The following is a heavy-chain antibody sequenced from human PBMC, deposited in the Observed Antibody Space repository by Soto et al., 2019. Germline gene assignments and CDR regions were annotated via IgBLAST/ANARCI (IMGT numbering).Heavy chain of an antibody. CDR1: GFTFSTYA. D-gene: IGHD2-2*01. CDR3: AKLSLDCRSISCYLNPPTGYYYYGVDV. CDR2: ISGTGGST. V-gene: IGHV3-23*01. J-gene: IGHJ6*02. Sequence: GGSLRLSCAASGFTFSTYAMSWVRQAPGKGLEWVSAISGTGGSTYYADSVKGRFTISRDNSKNTLYLQMNSLRGDDTAVYYCAKLSLDCRSISCYLNPPTGYYYYGVDVWGQGTTVTVSS.